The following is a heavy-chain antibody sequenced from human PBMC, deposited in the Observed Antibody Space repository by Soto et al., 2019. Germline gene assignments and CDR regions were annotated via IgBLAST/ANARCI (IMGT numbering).Heavy chain of an antibody. D-gene: IGHD2-15*01. CDR2: IYTSGST. Sequence: SETLSLTCTVSGGSISSYYWSWIRQPAGKGLEWIGRIYTSGSTNYNPSLKSRVTMSVDTSKNQFSLKLSSVTAADTAVYYCARDVDCSGGSCETPRVDAFDIWGQGTMVTVSS. CDR1: GGSISSYY. V-gene: IGHV4-4*07. J-gene: IGHJ3*02. CDR3: ARDVDCSGGSCETPRVDAFDI.